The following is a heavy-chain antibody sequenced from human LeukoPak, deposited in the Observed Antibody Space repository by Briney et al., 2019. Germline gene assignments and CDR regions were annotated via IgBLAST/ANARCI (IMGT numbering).Heavy chain of an antibody. J-gene: IGHJ4*02. Sequence: PGRSLRLSCAASGFTFSSYGIHWVRQAPGKGLEWVAVISYDGSNKYYADSVKGRFTISRDNSKNTLYLQMNSLRAEDTAVYYCAKSRAWDYFDYWGQGTLVTVSS. V-gene: IGHV3-30*18. CDR3: AKSRAWDYFDY. CDR2: ISYDGSNK. CDR1: GFTFSSYG. D-gene: IGHD7-27*01.